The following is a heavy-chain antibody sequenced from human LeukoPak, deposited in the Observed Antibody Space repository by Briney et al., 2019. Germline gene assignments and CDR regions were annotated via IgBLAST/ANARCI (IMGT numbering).Heavy chain of an antibody. J-gene: IGHJ2*01. D-gene: IGHD6-19*01. CDR3: AKDSRSSGWNWYFDL. CDR2: ISYDGSNK. CDR1: GFTFSSYG. V-gene: IGHV3-30*18. Sequence: GGSLRLSCAASGFTFSSYGMHWVRQAPGKGLEWVAVISYDGSNKYYADSVKGRFTISRDNSKNTLYLQMNSPRAEDTAVYYCAKDSRSSGWNWYFDLWGRGTLVTVSS.